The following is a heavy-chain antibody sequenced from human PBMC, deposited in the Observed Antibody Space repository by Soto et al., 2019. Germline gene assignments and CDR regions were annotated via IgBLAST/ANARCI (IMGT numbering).Heavy chain of an antibody. CDR1: GFTFGSYG. V-gene: IGHV3-33*01. D-gene: IGHD1-1*01. J-gene: IGHJ6*02. CDR2: IWYDGSNK. CDR3: ARAELERLRFHYYGMDV. Sequence: QVQLVESGGGVVQPGRSLRLSCAASGFTFGSYGMHWVRQAPGKGLEWVAVIWYDGSNKYYADSVKGRFTISRDNSKNSLYLQMNSLRAEDTAVYYCARAELERLRFHYYGMDVWGQGTTVTVSS.